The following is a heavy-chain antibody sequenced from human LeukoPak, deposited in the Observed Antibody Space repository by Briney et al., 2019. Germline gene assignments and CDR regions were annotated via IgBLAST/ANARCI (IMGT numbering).Heavy chain of an antibody. CDR1: GGSISSYY. D-gene: IGHD6-13*01. Sequence: SETLSLTCTVSGGSISSYYWGWVRQPPGKGLEWLGSIFQSGRTYYNSSLKSRVTISVDTSNDQFSLRVTSVTAADMAVYYCVCSSWAFDFWGQGTLVTVSS. CDR3: VCSSWAFDF. CDR2: IFQSGRT. V-gene: IGHV4-59*05. J-gene: IGHJ4*02.